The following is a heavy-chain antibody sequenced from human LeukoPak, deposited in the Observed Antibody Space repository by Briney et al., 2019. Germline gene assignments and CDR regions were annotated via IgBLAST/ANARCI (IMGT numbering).Heavy chain of an antibody. V-gene: IGHV4-34*01. J-gene: IGHJ4*02. D-gene: IGHD3-10*01. CDR3: ATRYYYGSETSIK. Sequence: PSETLSLTCAVYGGSFSGYYWSWIRQPPGKGLEWIGEINHSGSTNYNPSLKSRVTISVDTPKNQFSLKLSSVTAADTAVYYCATRYYYGSETSIKWGQGTPVTVSS. CDR1: GGSFSGYY. CDR2: INHSGST.